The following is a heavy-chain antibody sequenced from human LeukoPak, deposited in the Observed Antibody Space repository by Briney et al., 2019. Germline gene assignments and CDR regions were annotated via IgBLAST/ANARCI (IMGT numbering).Heavy chain of an antibody. D-gene: IGHD6-13*01. CDR3: AKGEAAGIAAAGKRFDP. J-gene: IGHJ5*02. Sequence: AGGSLRLSCAASGFTFDDYAMHWVRQAPGKGLEWVSGISWNSGSIGYADSVKGRFTISRDNAKNCLYLQMNSLRAEDTALYYCAKGEAAGIAAAGKRFDPWGQGTLVTVSS. CDR2: ISWNSGSI. CDR1: GFTFDDYA. V-gene: IGHV3-9*01.